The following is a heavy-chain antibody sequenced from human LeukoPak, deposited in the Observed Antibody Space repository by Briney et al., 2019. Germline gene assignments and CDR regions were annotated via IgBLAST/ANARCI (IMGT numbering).Heavy chain of an antibody. V-gene: IGHV1-69*13. J-gene: IGHJ5*02. CDR2: IIPIFGTA. CDR1: GGTFSSYA. CDR3: ARSIMITFGGVIAKKYNWFDP. Sequence: SVKVSCKASGGTFSSYAISWVRQAPGQGLEWMGGIIPIFGTANYAQKSQGRVTITADESTSTAYMELSSLRSEDTAVYYCARSIMITFGGVIAKKYNWFDPWGQGTLVTVSS. D-gene: IGHD3-16*02.